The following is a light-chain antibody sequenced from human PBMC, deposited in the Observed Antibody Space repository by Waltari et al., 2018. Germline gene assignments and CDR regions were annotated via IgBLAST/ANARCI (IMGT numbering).Light chain of an antibody. Sequence: SSELTQDPAVSVAMGQAVRITCQGASLSSSYASWYQQTPGQAPKLVMYDKNNRPSGVPDRFSGSSSHNTASLTITGAQAEDEASYYCHSRDASGVGGSFGGGTKLTVL. CDR3: HSRDASGVGGS. CDR2: DKN. V-gene: IGLV3-19*01. CDR1: SLSSSY. J-gene: IGLJ2*01.